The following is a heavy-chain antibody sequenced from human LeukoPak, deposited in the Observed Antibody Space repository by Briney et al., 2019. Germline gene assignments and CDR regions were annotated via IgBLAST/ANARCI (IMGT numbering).Heavy chain of an antibody. CDR3: ARALLWFGELLGDYYHGMDV. V-gene: IGHV1-3*01. CDR1: GYTFTSYA. Sequence: ASVKVSCKASGYTFTSYAMHWVRQAPGQRLEWMGWINAGNGNTKYSQKFQGRVTITRDTSASTAYMELSSLRSEDTAVYYCARALLWFGELLGDYYHGMDVWGKGTTVTVSS. CDR2: INAGNGNT. D-gene: IGHD3-10*01. J-gene: IGHJ6*04.